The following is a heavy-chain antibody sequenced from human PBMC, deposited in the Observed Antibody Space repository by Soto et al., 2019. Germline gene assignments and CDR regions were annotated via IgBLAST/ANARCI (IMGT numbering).Heavy chain of an antibody. V-gene: IGHV3-23*01. J-gene: IGHJ4*02. CDR3: ARGGCGLDY. CDR1: GFSLTIHA. D-gene: IGHD3-16*01. CDR2: ISGSGGFS. Sequence: EVQPLESGGGLVQPGGSLRLSCAASGFSLTIHAMSWVRQAPGKGLEWVSTISGSGGFSYYADSGKGRYTISRDNSKNTLYLQMNSQRAEDKAVYYCARGGCGLDYWGQGTLVTVSS.